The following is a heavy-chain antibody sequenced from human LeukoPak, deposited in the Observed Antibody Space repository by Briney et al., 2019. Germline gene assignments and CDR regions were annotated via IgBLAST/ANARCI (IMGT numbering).Heavy chain of an antibody. Sequence: ASVKVSCKASGYTFTSYAISWVRQAPGQGLEWMGWISTYNGNTNYPQKLQGRVTVTTDTSTTTAYMELSSLTSDDTAVYYCVRGGRAPDVWGQGTADSVS. CDR1: GYTFTSYA. CDR3: VRGGRAPDV. CDR2: ISTYNGNT. V-gene: IGHV1-18*01. J-gene: IGHJ6*02.